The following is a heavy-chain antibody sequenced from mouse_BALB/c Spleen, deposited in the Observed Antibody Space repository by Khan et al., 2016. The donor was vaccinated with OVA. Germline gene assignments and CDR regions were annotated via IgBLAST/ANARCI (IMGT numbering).Heavy chain of an antibody. Sequence: EVELVESGGGLVQPGDSLRLSCATSGFTFTDYYMSWVRQPPGKALEWLGFIRNKANGYTTEYSASVKGRFTISRDNSQSILYLQMNTLRAADRATDDCARERGKEYGYAAYWGQGTLVTVSA. D-gene: IGHD2-14*01. CDR3: ARERGKEYGYAAY. V-gene: IGHV7-3*02. CDR2: IRNKANGYTT. CDR1: GFTFTDYY. J-gene: IGHJ3*01.